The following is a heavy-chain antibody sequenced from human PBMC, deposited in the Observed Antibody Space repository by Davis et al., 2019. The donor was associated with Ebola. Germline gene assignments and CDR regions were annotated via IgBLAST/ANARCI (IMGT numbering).Heavy chain of an antibody. CDR1: GFTFSSYW. Sequence: GESLKISCAASGFTFSSYWMHWVRQAPGKGLVWVAVISYDGSNKYYADSVKGRFTISRDNSKNTLYLQMNSLRAEDTAVYYCAKDGNYNFYYYYGMDVWGKGTTVTVSS. D-gene: IGHD4-11*01. J-gene: IGHJ6*04. V-gene: IGHV3-30*18. CDR3: AKDGNYNFYYYYGMDV. CDR2: ISYDGSNK.